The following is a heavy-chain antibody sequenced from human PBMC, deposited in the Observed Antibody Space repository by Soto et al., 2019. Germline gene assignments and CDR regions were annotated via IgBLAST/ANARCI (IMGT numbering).Heavy chain of an antibody. V-gene: IGHV1-18*01. CDR3: AREGGQWLARDAFDI. D-gene: IGHD6-19*01. J-gene: IGHJ3*02. Sequence: ASVTVSCKASGYTFTSYGISWVRQAPGQGLEWMGWISAYNGNTNYAQKLQGRVTMTTDTSTSTAYMELRSQRSDDTAVYYCAREGGQWLARDAFDIWGQGTMVTVSS. CDR1: GYTFTSYG. CDR2: ISAYNGNT.